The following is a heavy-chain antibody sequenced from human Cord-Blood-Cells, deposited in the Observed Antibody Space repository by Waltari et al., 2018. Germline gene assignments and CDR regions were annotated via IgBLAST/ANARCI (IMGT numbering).Heavy chain of an antibody. V-gene: IGHV1-2*02. CDR3: ARDLTGDAFDI. D-gene: IGHD7-27*01. J-gene: IGHJ3*02. Sequence: QVQLVQSGAEVKKPGASVKVSCKASGYTFTGYYMHWGRQAPGQGLGWRGCINPSSGGTNYAQKCQGRVTMSRDTSISTADMELSRLRSDDTAVYYCARDLTGDAFDIWGQGTMVTVSS. CDR1: GYTFTGYY. CDR2: INPSSGGT.